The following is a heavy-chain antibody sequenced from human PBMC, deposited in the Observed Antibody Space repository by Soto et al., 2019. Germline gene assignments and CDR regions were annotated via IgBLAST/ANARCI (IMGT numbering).Heavy chain of an antibody. CDR2: IKEDGSEK. J-gene: IGHJ3*02. CDR1: GFMFSRYW. D-gene: IGHD6-19*01. V-gene: IGHV3-7*01. CDR3: ARDPAVSDWGAFDI. Sequence: EVQLAESGGDLVQPGGSLRLSCAASGFMFSRYWMGWVRQAPGRGLEWVGNIKEDGSEKQYVDSVKGRFTISRDNAKNSLYLQMNSLRAEDTAVYFCARDPAVSDWGAFDIWGQGTKVTVSS.